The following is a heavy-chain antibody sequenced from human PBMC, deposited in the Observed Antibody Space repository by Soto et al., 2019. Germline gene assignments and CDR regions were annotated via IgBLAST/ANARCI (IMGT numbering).Heavy chain of an antibody. CDR1: GGTFSSYA. J-gene: IGHJ4*02. Sequence: GASVKVSCKASGGTFSSYAISWVRQAPGQGLEWMGGIIPIFGTANYAQKFQGRVTITADESTSTAYMELSSLRSEDTAVYYCARADSGWYYFDYWGRGTLVTVSS. CDR2: IIPIFGTA. CDR3: ARADSGWYYFDY. V-gene: IGHV1-69*13. D-gene: IGHD2-15*01.